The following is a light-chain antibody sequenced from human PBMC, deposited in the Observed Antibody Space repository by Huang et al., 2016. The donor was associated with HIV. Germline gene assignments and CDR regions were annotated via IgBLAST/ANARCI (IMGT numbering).Light chain of an antibody. V-gene: IGKV1D-12*01. J-gene: IGKJ2*01. CDR3: QQANSVPYT. CDR2: AAS. Sequence: DIQMTQSPSSVSASVGDRVTITCRASQGISSWLDWYQQKPGKAPNLLIYAASSLQTGVPSRFSGSGSGTHFTLTISSLQPEDFATYFCQQANSVPYTFGQGTKLEIK. CDR1: QGISSW.